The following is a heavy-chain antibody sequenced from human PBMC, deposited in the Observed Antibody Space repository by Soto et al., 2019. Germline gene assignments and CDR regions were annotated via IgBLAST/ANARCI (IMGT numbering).Heavy chain of an antibody. D-gene: IGHD3-10*01. J-gene: IGHJ6*02. Sequence: SETLSLTCAVSGYSISSSNWWGWIRQPPGKGLEWIGYIYYSGSTYYNPSLKSRVTMSVDTSKNQFSLKLSSVTAVDTAVYYCARNPLYYYGWGSIPYYSYGMDVWGQGTRVTVS. CDR3: ARNPLYYYGWGSIPYYSYGMDV. CDR1: GYSISSSNW. V-gene: IGHV4-28*01. CDR2: IYYSGST.